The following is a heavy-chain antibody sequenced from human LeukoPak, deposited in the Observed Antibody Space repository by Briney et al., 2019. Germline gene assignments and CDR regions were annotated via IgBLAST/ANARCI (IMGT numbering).Heavy chain of an antibody. D-gene: IGHD3-22*01. CDR2: IYPGDSDT. CDR1: GYTFTNYW. J-gene: IGHJ4*02. CDR3: ARRPLRSSGYYFDY. Sequence: GESLKISCKGSGYTFTNYWIGWVRQMPGKSLEYMGIIYPGDSDTRYSPSFQGQVTISVDKSITTAYLQWSSLKASDTAMYYCARRPLRSSGYYFDYWGQGTLVTVSS. V-gene: IGHV5-51*01.